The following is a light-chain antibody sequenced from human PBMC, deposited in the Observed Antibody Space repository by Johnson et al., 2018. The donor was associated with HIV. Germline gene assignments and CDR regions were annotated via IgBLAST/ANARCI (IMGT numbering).Light chain of an antibody. CDR2: ENN. CDR3: GTWDSSLSAGGYV. Sequence: QSVLTQPPSVSAAPGQKVTISCSGSSSNIGNNYVSWYQQLPGTAPKLLIYENNKRPSGIPYRFSGSKSGTSATLAITGLQTGDEADYYCGTWDSSLSAGGYVFGTGTKVTVL. CDR1: SSNIGNNY. J-gene: IGLJ1*01. V-gene: IGLV1-51*02.